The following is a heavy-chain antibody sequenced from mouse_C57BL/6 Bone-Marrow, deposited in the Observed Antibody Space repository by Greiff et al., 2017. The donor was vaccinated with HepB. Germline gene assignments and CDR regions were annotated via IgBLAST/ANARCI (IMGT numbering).Heavy chain of an antibody. V-gene: IGHV1-78*01. Sequence: VQLQQSDAELVKPGASVKISCKVSGYTFTDHTIHWMKQRPEQGLEWIGYIYPRDGSTKYNQKFKDKATLTADKSSSTAYMQLSSLTYEDSAVYYCARYGYYGYFDVWGTGTTVTVSS. CDR2: IYPRDGST. J-gene: IGHJ1*03. D-gene: IGHD2-2*01. CDR1: GYTFTDHT. CDR3: ARYGYYGYFDV.